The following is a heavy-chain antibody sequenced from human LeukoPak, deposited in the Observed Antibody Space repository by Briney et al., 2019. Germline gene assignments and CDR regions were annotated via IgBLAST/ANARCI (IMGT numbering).Heavy chain of an antibody. J-gene: IGHJ5*02. CDR3: AREGYSSSWLNWFDP. CDR2: IYYSGST. D-gene: IGHD6-13*01. Sequence: SETLSLTCTVSGGSISSYYWSRIRQPPGKGLEWIGYIYYSGSTNYNPSLKSRVTISVDTSKNQFSLKLSSVTAADTAVYYCAREGYSSSWLNWFDPWGQGTLVTVSS. V-gene: IGHV4-59*01. CDR1: GGSISSYY.